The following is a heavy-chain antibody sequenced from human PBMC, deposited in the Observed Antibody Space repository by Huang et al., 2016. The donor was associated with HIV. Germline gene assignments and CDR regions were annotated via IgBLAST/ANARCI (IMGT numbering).Heavy chain of an antibody. J-gene: IGHJ5*02. D-gene: IGHD3-10*01. CDR3: TRLFPELESFYTPLYRGGTHNWFDP. Sequence: EVQLVQSGAEVRKPGESLKMSCKTSGYKFSSYWIAWVRQTPGRGLEGVGMTSPAYSETRYSLPFDRQVTMSVDKSNNTAFLQWCGLKSSDNALYFCTRLFPELESFYTPLYRGGTHNWFDPWGQGTLVIVS. CDR2: TSPAYSET. V-gene: IGHV5-51*01. CDR1: GYKFSSYW.